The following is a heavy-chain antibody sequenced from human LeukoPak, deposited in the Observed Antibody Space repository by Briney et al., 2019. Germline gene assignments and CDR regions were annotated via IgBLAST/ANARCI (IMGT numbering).Heavy chain of an antibody. V-gene: IGHV3-9*01. Sequence: PGGSLRLSCAASGFNFHDYAMRWVRQTPGKGLEWVSSISWNSGRLGYADSVKGRFTISRDNAKNSLYLEMNSLRAEDTALYFCAKDIDSSSWYYFDYWGQGTLVTVSS. CDR2: ISWNSGRL. D-gene: IGHD6-13*01. CDR1: GFNFHDYA. CDR3: AKDIDSSSWYYFDY. J-gene: IGHJ4*02.